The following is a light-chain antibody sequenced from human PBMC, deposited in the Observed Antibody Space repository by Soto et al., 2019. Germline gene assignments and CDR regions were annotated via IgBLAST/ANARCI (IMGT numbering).Light chain of an antibody. Sequence: QAVVTQPPSASGTPGQRVTISCSGSSSNIGSNYVFWYQQLPGTAPKVLMYRNSQRPSGVPDRLSGSKSGTSASLAISGLRSEDEADYYCASWDDSLSGFVVFGGGTKLTVL. CDR3: ASWDDSLSGFVV. J-gene: IGLJ2*01. CDR2: RNS. CDR1: SSNIGSNY. V-gene: IGLV1-47*01.